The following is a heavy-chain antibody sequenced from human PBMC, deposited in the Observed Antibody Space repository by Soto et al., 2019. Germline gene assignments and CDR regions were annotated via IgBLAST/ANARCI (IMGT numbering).Heavy chain of an antibody. Sequence: EVQLVESGGGLVQPGGSLRLSCAASGFTFSSYWMHWVRQAPGKGLVWVSRINSDGSSTTYADSVKGRFTISRDNAKNTLYLQVNSLRAEETAVVYCVRVLTGGYVFSLDDYWGQGTLVTVSS. V-gene: IGHV3-74*01. J-gene: IGHJ4*02. D-gene: IGHD5-12*01. CDR2: INSDGSST. CDR3: VRVLTGGYVFSLDDY. CDR1: GFTFSSYW.